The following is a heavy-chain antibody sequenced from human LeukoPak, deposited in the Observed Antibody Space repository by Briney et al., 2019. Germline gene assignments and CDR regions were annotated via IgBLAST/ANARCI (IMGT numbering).Heavy chain of an antibody. CDR2: IYHGGST. V-gene: IGHV4-30-2*01. J-gene: IGHJ4*02. Sequence: SQTLSLTCAVSGGSISSGGYSWSWIRQPPGKGLEWIGYIYHGGSTYYNPSLKSRVTMSVDTSKNQFSLKLSSVTAADTAVYYCARDNDDTAVWGQGTLVTVSS. CDR1: GGSISSGGYS. CDR3: ARDNDDTAV. D-gene: IGHD3-9*01.